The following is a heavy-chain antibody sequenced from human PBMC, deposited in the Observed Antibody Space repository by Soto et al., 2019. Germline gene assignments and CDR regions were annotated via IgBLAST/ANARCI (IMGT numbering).Heavy chain of an antibody. Sequence: QVQLQESGPGLVKPSETLSLTCTVSGGSISSYYWSWIRQPPGKGLEWIGYIYYSGSTNYNPSLKSRVTISVDKYKNKFSLKLRSVTAADTAVYYCARRWGRTFDYWGQGTLVTVSS. CDR2: IYYSGST. J-gene: IGHJ4*02. CDR1: GGSISSYY. CDR3: ARRWGRTFDY. V-gene: IGHV4-59*08. D-gene: IGHD7-27*01.